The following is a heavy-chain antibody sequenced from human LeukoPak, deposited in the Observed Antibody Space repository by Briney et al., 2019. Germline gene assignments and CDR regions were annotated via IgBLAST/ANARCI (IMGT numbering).Heavy chain of an antibody. Sequence: GGSLRLSCAASGFTFSRYWMSWVRQAPGKGLEWVANIKQDGSEKYYVDSVKGRFTISRDNAKNSLYLQMNSLRAEDTALYYCARASCGGSCFADFDYWGQGTLVTVSS. D-gene: IGHD2-15*01. V-gene: IGHV3-7*03. J-gene: IGHJ4*02. CDR2: IKQDGSEK. CDR1: GFTFSRYW. CDR3: ARASCGGSCFADFDY.